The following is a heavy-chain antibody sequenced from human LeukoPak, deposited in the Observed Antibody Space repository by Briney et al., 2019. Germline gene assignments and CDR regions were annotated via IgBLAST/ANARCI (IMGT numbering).Heavy chain of an antibody. D-gene: IGHD3-3*01. CDR3: AKTLSESGYSPTDY. J-gene: IGHJ4*02. Sequence: PGGSLRLSCAASGFTCSSYAMNWVRQAPGKGLEWPSCISGSGGTTYYADSVKGRFTISRDMSKCTLYLQMNSLRAEDTAVYYCAKTLSESGYSPTDYWGQGTLVTVSS. CDR2: ISGSGGTT. V-gene: IGHV3-23*01. CDR1: GFTCSSYA.